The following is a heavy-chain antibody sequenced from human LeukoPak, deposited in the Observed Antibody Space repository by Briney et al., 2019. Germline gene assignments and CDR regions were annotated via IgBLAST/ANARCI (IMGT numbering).Heavy chain of an antibody. Sequence: PGGSLRLSCAASGFTFSIYWMSWVRQAPGKGLEWVANINQDGSQKYYVDSVKGRFTISRDNAKNSFFLQMSSLRAAATSVYYCVAGDGGAGGSFDLGGGGTRVTVSS. CDR1: GFTFSIYW. J-gene: IGHJ3*01. CDR3: VAGDGGAGGSFDL. CDR2: INQDGSQK. D-gene: IGHD3-16*01. V-gene: IGHV3-7*01.